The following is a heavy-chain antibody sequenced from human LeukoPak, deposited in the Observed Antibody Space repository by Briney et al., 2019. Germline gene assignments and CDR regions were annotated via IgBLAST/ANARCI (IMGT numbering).Heavy chain of an antibody. Sequence: PGGSLRLSCVASGFSFKTYEMNWVRQAPGKGLEWISYISVGGGDEDYADSVKGRFSISRDNAKNSVFLQMNSLRVEDTAVYYCARDVGFNNGWPAWGQGTLVTVSS. J-gene: IGHJ5*02. CDR1: GFSFKTYE. V-gene: IGHV3-48*03. D-gene: IGHD6-19*01. CDR3: ARDVGFNNGWPA. CDR2: ISVGGGDE.